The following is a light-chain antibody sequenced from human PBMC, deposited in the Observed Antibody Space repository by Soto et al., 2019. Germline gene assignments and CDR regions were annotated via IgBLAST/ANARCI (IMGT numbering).Light chain of an antibody. Sequence: ETAMAQSPATLSLSPGERATLSCRASQSVSSNLAWYQQKPGQAPRLLIYGASTRATGIAVRFSGSGSGPDFPLTISSLQAEAFAIYYCQQYNNWPRTFVQGTQVEIK. J-gene: IGKJ1*01. V-gene: IGKV3-15*01. CDR2: GAS. CDR3: QQYNNWPRT. CDR1: QSVSSN.